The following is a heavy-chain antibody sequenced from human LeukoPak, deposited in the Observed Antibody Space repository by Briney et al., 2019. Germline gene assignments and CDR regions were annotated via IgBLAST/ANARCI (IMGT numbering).Heavy chain of an antibody. CDR1: DYSISSAYY. Sequence: PSETLSLTCAVSDYSISSAYYWGWIRQPPGKGLEWIGSIYYSGSTYYNPSLKSRVTISVDTSKNQFSLKLTSVTAADTAVYYCARLHLVGNYMDVWGKGTTVTVSS. V-gene: IGHV4-38-2*01. CDR3: ARLHLVGNYMDV. D-gene: IGHD1-26*01. CDR2: IYYSGST. J-gene: IGHJ6*03.